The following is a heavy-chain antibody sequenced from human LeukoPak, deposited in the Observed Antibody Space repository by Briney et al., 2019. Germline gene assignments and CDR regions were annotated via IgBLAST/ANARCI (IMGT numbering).Heavy chain of an antibody. D-gene: IGHD1-26*01. V-gene: IGHV1-18*01. CDR3: ARAGAGALLIWFLGDGMDV. CDR1: GYMFTTCG. CDR2: ISTGTGDT. Sequence: ASVKVSCKASGYMFTTCGISWVRQAPGQGLEWMGWISTGTGDTNYAQKFQDRVTMTIDTSANTAHMELRSLRSDDTAVYYCARAGAGALLIWFLGDGMDVWGHGATVTVSS. J-gene: IGHJ6*02.